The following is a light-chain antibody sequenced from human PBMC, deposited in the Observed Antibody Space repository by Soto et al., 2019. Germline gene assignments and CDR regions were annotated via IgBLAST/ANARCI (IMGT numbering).Light chain of an antibody. V-gene: IGLV7-46*01. CDR1: TGAVTSGHY. Sequence: QAVVTQEPSLTVSPGGTVTLTCGSSTGAVTSGHYPYWFQQKPGQAPRTLIYDTNNKHSWTPARFSGSLLGGKAALTLSGAQPEDEAEYYCLLSYSGARPYVVFGGGTKLTVL. CDR2: DTN. J-gene: IGLJ2*01. CDR3: LLSYSGARPYVV.